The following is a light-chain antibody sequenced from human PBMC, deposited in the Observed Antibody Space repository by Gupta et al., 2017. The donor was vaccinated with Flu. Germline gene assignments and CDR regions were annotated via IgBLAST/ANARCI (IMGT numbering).Light chain of an antibody. CDR2: TAS. J-gene: IGKJ1*01. V-gene: IGKV1-27*01. CDR3: QKHDNAPRT. Sequence: PASLSASVGDRVTITCRASQGINNFLSWYQQKPGKVPKLLIHTASTLQFGVPSRFSGSGSGTDFTLTISSLHPEDVATYYCQKHDNAPRTFGQGTKVEIK. CDR1: QGINNF.